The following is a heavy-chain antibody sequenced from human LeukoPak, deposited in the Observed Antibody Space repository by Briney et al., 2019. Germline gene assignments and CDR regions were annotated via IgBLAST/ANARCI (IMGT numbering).Heavy chain of an antibody. V-gene: IGHV4-39*01. Sequence: SETLSLTCTVPGGSISSSSYYWGWIRQPPGKGLEWIGSIYYSETTYYKPSLKSRVTISVDTSKNQFSLKLSSVTAADTAVYYCARHRYYGSGSYSLNWFDPWGQGTLVTVSS. D-gene: IGHD3-10*01. J-gene: IGHJ5*02. CDR2: IYYSETT. CDR3: ARHRYYGSGSYSLNWFDP. CDR1: GGSISSSSYY.